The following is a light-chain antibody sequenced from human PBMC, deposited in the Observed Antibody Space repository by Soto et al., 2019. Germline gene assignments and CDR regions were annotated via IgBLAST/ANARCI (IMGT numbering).Light chain of an antibody. CDR2: GAS. CDR1: QGVSSN. J-gene: IGKJ1*01. CDR3: QQYNNWHRT. V-gene: IGKV3-15*01. Sequence: VITPDPATLSLPARQKATRSCCAGQGVSSNLAGDQGKPGQAPRLLIYGASTRATGIPARFSGSGSGTEFTLTISSLQSEDFAVYYCQQYNNWHRTFGQGTKVDIK.